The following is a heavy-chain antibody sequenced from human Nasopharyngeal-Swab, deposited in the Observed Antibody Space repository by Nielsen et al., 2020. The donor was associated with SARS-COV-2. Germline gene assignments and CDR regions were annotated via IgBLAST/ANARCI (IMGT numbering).Heavy chain of an antibody. CDR3: ARADSSGYYETIDY. D-gene: IGHD3-22*01. CDR2: INHSGST. Sequence: SETLSLTCAAYGGSFSGYYWSWIRQPPGKGLEWIGEINHSGSTNYNSSLKSRVTISIDTSKNQFSLKLSSVTAADTAVYYCARADSSGYYETIDYWGQGTLVTVSS. CDR1: GGSFSGYY. V-gene: IGHV4-34*01. J-gene: IGHJ4*02.